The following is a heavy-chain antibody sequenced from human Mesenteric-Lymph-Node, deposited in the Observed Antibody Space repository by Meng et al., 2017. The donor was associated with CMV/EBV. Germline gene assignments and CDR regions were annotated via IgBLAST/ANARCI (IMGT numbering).Heavy chain of an antibody. D-gene: IGHD5-12*01. CDR1: GGSISGSSYY. J-gene: IGHJ6*02. V-gene: IGHV4-39*07. CDR3: ARELRRYTGLDV. CDR2: IYYTGST. Sequence: ESLKISCTVSGGSISGSSYYWGWIRQPPGKGLEWIGSIYYTGSTYYNPSLKSRVTISVDTSKNQFSLKLNSLTAADTAVYYCARELRRYTGLDVWGQGTTVTVSS.